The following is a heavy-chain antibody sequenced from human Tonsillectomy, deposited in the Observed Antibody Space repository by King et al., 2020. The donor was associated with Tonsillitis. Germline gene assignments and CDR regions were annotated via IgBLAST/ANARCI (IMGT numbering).Heavy chain of an antibody. CDR2: IYYSGST. V-gene: IGHV4-59*01. Sequence: QLQESGPGLVKPSETLSLTCTVSGGSISSYYWSWLRQPPGKGLEWIGYIYYSGSTNYNPSLQSRVTISVDTSKNQFSLKLSSVTAADTAVYYCARGSHYDFWSGYSPSLYYYYYYMDVWGKGTTVTVSS. CDR3: ARGSHYDFWSGYSPSLYYYYYYMDV. CDR1: GGSISSYY. D-gene: IGHD3-3*01. J-gene: IGHJ6*03.